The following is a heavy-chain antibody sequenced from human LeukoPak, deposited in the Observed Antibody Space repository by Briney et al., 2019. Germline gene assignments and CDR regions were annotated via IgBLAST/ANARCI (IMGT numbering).Heavy chain of an antibody. V-gene: IGHV3-21*01. CDR2: ISSLSYI. CDR1: GFTFSTYS. CDR3: ATGVPFDY. Sequence: PGGSLRLSCAASGFTFSTYSMNWVRQAPGKGLEWVSSISSLSYIYYADSVKGRFTISRDNAKNPLYLQMNSLRAEDTAVYYCATGVPFDYWGQGTLVTVSS. D-gene: IGHD2-8*01. J-gene: IGHJ4*02.